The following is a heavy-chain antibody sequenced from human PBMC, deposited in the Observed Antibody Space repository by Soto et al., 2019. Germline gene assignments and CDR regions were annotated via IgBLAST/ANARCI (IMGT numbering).Heavy chain of an antibody. J-gene: IGHJ6*02. V-gene: IGHV3-48*03. D-gene: IGHD3-3*02. CDR2: ISSSDSTI. CDR1: GFTLSSYE. CDR3: ARDHFLGPGSLAYFYYGMDV. Sequence: HPGGSLRLSCAASGFTLSSYEMNWVRQAPGKGLEWVSYISSSDSTIFYADSVKGRFSISRDNAKNSLYLQMNSLRAEDTAVYYCARDHFLGPGSLAYFYYGMDVWGQGTTVTVSS.